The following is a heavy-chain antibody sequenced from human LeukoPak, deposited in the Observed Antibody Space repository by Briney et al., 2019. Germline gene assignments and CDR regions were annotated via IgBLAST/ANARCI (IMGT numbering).Heavy chain of an antibody. CDR1: GFTFSDHY. CDR2: IRNKADTYTT. V-gene: IGHV3-72*01. Sequence: GGSLRLSCVASGFTFSDHYMDWVRQAPGEGLEWVGRIRNKADTYTTEYAASVKNRFTISRDDSKNSLYLQMNSLKTEDTAVYYCTRLRLHLYGMDVWGQGTTVTVSS. J-gene: IGHJ6*02. CDR3: TRLRLHLYGMDV. D-gene: IGHD4-17*01.